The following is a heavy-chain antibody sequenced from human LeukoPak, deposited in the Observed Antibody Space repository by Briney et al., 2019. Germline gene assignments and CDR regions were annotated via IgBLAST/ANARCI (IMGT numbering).Heavy chain of an antibody. V-gene: IGHV3-74*01. J-gene: IGHJ6*02. CDR1: GFTFSNYW. CDR2: INPDGTRT. CDR3: ARDLRVRGSYYGMDV. Sequence: GGSLRLSCAASGFTFSNYWMHWVRQAPGKGLVWVSRINPDGTRTTYADSVKGRFTISRDNAKNSLYLQMNSLRAEDTAVYYCARDLRVRGSYYGMDVWGQGTTVTVSS. D-gene: IGHD3-10*01.